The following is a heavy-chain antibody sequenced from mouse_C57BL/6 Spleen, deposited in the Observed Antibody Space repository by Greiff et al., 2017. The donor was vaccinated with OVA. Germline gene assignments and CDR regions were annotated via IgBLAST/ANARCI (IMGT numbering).Heavy chain of an antibody. CDR2: ISRGSSTI. J-gene: IGHJ4*01. D-gene: IGHD1-1*01. V-gene: IGHV5-17*01. Sequence: EVQGVESGGGLVKPGGSLKLSCAASGFTFSDYGMHWVRQAPEKGLEWVAYISRGSSTIYYADTVKGRFTISRDNAKTTLILQMTSLRSENTAMYDCANTPYGSRIYYAMDYWGQGTSVTVSS. CDR1: GFTFSDYG. CDR3: ANTPYGSRIYYAMDY.